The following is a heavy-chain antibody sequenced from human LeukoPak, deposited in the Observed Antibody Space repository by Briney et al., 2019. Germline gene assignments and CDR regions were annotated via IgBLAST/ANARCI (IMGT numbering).Heavy chain of an antibody. CDR2: ISYDESNK. Sequence: GGSLRLSCAASGFTFSSYAMHWVRQAPGKGLEWVAVISYDESNKYYADSVKGRFTISRDNSKNTLYLQMSSLRPEDTAVYYCARGAYGSGSSIADYWGQGTLVTVSS. J-gene: IGHJ4*02. V-gene: IGHV3-30*04. CDR3: ARGAYGSGSSIADY. CDR1: GFTFSSYA. D-gene: IGHD3-10*01.